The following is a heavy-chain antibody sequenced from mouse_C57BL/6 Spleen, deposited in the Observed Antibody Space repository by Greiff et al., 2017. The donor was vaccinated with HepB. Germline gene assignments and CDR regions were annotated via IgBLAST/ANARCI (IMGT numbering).Heavy chain of an antibody. J-gene: IGHJ2*01. Sequence: VQLQQSGAELVRPGASVTLSCKASGYTFTDYEMHWVKQTPVHGLEWIGAIDPETGGTAYNQKFKGKAILTADKSSSTAYMELRSLTSEDSAVYYCTRKRYDGYYNYFDYWGQGTTLTVSS. V-gene: IGHV1-15*01. CDR1: GYTFTDYE. CDR2: IDPETGGT. D-gene: IGHD2-3*01. CDR3: TRKRYDGYYNYFDY.